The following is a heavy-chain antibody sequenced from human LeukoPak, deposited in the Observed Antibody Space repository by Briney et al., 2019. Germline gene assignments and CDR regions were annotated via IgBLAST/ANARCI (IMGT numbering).Heavy chain of an antibody. Sequence: ASVKVSCKASGYTFTSYGISWVRQAPGQGLEWMGWISAYNGNTNYAQKLQGRVTMTTDTSTSTAYMVLRSLRSDDTAVYYCAREAGDILTGYLDYWGQGTLVTVSS. D-gene: IGHD3-9*01. J-gene: IGHJ4*02. CDR3: AREAGDILTGYLDY. CDR2: ISAYNGNT. CDR1: GYTFTSYG. V-gene: IGHV1-18*04.